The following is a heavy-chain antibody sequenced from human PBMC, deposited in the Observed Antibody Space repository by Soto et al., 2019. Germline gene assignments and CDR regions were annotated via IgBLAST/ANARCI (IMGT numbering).Heavy chain of an antibody. J-gene: IGHJ4*02. CDR2: VNPSGGHT. CDR1: GDTFTEYY. Sequence: QVQLMQSGAEVKKPGASVKVSCNASGDTFTEYYIHWVRQAPGQGLECMGTVNPSGGHTTYAQHFLGKVPMTRDTSTSTLYMELNSLTSEDTAVYYCARGGHVAVVTAALDYWGQGSLVTVSS. D-gene: IGHD2-21*02. CDR3: ARGGHVAVVTAALDY. V-gene: IGHV1-46*01.